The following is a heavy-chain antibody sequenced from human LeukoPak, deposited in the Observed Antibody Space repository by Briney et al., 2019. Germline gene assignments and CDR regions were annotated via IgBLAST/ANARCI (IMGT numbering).Heavy chain of an antibody. CDR2: ISSSSSTI. J-gene: IGHJ4*02. D-gene: IGHD3-16*02. CDR3: ARVDYDYVWGSYRSGIDC. Sequence: PGGSLRLSCAASGFTFSSYEMNWVRQAPGKGLEWLSYISSSSSTIYYTDSVKGRFTVSRDNAKNSLYLQMNSLRAEDTAIYYCARVDYDYVWGSYRSGIDCWGQGTLVTVSS. V-gene: IGHV3-48*03. CDR1: GFTFSSYE.